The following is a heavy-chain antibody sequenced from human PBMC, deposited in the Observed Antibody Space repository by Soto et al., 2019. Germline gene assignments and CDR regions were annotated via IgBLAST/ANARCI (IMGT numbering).Heavy chain of an antibody. V-gene: IGHV1-69*13. CDR3: ARDLGWYHSPYYYYYGMDV. CDR2: IIPIFGTA. D-gene: IGHD6-19*01. CDR1: GCTFSSYA. Sequence: ASVKVSCKASGCTFSSYAISCVRQAPGQVLEWMGGIIPIFGTANYAQKFQGRVTITADESTSTAYMELSSLRSEDTAVYYCARDLGWYHSPYYYYYGMDVWGQGTTVTVSS. J-gene: IGHJ6*02.